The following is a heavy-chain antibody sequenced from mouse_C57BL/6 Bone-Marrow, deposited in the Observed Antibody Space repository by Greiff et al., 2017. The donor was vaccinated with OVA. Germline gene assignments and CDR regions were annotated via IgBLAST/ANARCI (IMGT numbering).Heavy chain of an antibody. J-gene: IGHJ3*01. Sequence: EVQLQQSGPELVKPGASVKISCKASGYTFTDYYMNWVKQSHGKSLEWIGDINPNNGGTSYNQKFKGKATLTVDKSSSTAYMELRSLTSEDSAVYYCATAQATRFAYWGQGTLVTVSA. V-gene: IGHV1-26*01. CDR3: ATAQATRFAY. D-gene: IGHD3-2*02. CDR1: GYTFTDYY. CDR2: INPNNGGT.